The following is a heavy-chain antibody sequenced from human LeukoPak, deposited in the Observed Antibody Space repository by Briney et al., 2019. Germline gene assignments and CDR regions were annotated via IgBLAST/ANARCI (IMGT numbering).Heavy chain of an antibody. V-gene: IGHV3-53*01. CDR1: GFTVISNY. CDR2: IYSGGNT. CDR3: ARDRGYGGNSLLY. Sequence: GGSLRLSCAASGFTVISNYMSWVRQAPGKGLEWVSVIYSGGNTYYADSVKGRFTISRDNSKNTLYLQMNSLRAEDTAVYYCARDRGYGGNSLLYWGRGTLVTVSS. D-gene: IGHD4-23*01. J-gene: IGHJ4*02.